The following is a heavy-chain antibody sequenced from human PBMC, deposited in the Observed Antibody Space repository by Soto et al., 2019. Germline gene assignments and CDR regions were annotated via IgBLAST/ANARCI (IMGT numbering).Heavy chain of an antibody. D-gene: IGHD2-2*01. Sequence: ASVKVSCKASGYTFTGYYMHWVRQAPGQGLEWMGWINPNSGGTNYAQKFQGRVTMTRDTSISTAYIELSRLRSDDTAVYYCARDHCSSTSCYRGDNWFDPWGQGTLVTVSS. CDR1: GYTFTGYY. CDR3: ARDHCSSTSCYRGDNWFDP. CDR2: INPNSGGT. J-gene: IGHJ5*02. V-gene: IGHV1-2*02.